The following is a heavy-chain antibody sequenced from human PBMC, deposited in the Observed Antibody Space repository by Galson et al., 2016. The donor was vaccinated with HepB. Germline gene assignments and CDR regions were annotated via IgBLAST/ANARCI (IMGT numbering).Heavy chain of an antibody. CDR1: GFTFTTYT. CDR3: AKDRGNLNYYHHYGMDV. Sequence: RLSCAASGFTFTTYTMHWVRQAPGKGLEWVAVISDDGSNKNYADSVKGRFTISRDNAKNSVNLHMNSLRPEDTALYYCAKDRGNLNYYHHYGMDVWGQGTTVTVSS. CDR2: ISDDGSNK. D-gene: IGHD4-23*01. J-gene: IGHJ6*02. V-gene: IGHV3-30*04.